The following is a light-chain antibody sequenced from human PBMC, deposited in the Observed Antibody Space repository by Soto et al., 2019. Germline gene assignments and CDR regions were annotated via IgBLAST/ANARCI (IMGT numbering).Light chain of an antibody. V-gene: IGKV1-5*01. CDR2: DAS. CDR3: QHYNSYSEA. J-gene: IGKJ1*01. CDR1: QSISTW. Sequence: IQMTHSPSTLSASVGDRVTITCVASQSISTWLDWYKQKPGKAPKLLIYDASSVQSGVPSRFSGGGSGTDFTLTISSLQPDDFATYYCQHYNSYSEAFGQGTIV.